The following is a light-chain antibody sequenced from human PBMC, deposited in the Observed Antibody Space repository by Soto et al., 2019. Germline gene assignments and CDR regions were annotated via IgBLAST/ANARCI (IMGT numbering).Light chain of an antibody. J-gene: IGLJ1*01. Sequence: QSVLTQPASVSGSPGQSITISCTGTSSDVGGYNYVSWYQQHPGKAPKLMIYDVSNRPSGVSIRFSGSKSGNTASLTISGLQAEDEADYYCSSYTSSSTSSVFGTGTKVPLL. CDR3: SSYTSSSTSSV. CDR2: DVS. CDR1: SSDVGGYNY. V-gene: IGLV2-14*01.